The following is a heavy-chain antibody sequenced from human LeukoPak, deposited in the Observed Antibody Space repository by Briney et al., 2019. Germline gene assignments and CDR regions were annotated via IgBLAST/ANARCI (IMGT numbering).Heavy chain of an antibody. Sequence: GASVKVSCKASGGTLSSYAISWVRQAPGQGLEWMGGIIPIFGTANYAQKFQGRVTITADESTSTAYMELSSLRSEDTAVYYCARASSIVGVVYFDYWGQGTLVTVSS. CDR1: GGTLSSYA. J-gene: IGHJ4*02. V-gene: IGHV1-69*13. CDR3: ARASSIVGVVYFDY. D-gene: IGHD1-26*01. CDR2: IIPIFGTA.